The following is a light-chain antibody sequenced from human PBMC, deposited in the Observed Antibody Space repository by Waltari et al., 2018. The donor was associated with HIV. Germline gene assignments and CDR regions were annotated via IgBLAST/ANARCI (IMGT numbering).Light chain of an antibody. V-gene: IGLV1-44*01. CDR3: AAWDDILNGYV. Sequence: QSVLTQSPSASGTPGQRVTISCSGSSSNIGSNAVDWYQHLPGTAPQLLIHNNNQRPTGIPDRFSGSKAGTSASLAISGLQSEDESYYYCAAWDDILNGYVFGSGTNVTVL. CDR1: SSNIGSNA. J-gene: IGLJ1*01. CDR2: NNN.